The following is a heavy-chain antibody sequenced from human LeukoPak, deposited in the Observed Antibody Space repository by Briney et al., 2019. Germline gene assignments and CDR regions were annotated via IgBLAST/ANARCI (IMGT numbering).Heavy chain of an antibody. CDR2: IYSGGST. D-gene: IGHD2-2*01. Sequence: PGGSLRLSCAASGFTVSSNYMSWVRQAPGKGLEWVSVIYSGGSTYYADSVKGRFTISRDNSKNTLYLQVNSLRAEDTAIYSCAKGSEYQLPQTYFDYWGQGTLVTVSS. CDR3: AKGSEYQLPQTYFDY. CDR1: GFTVSSNY. V-gene: IGHV3-53*01. J-gene: IGHJ4*02.